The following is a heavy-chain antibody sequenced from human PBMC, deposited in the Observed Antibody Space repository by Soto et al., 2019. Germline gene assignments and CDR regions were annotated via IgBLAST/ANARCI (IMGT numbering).Heavy chain of an antibody. CDR1: GYTFTAYC. Sequence: QVQLVQSGAAVKKPGASVKVSCKASGYTFTAYCIHWVRLAPGQGLEWMGWINPNGGATNYAQKFQGRVTMTRDTYINTAYMELSGLRSDDTSICFWTRGVSALPSGMAGRDWFDPWGQGTLVTVSS. CDR3: TRGVSALPSGMAGRDWFDP. D-gene: IGHD3-10*01. J-gene: IGHJ5*02. CDR2: INPNGGAT. V-gene: IGHV1-2*02.